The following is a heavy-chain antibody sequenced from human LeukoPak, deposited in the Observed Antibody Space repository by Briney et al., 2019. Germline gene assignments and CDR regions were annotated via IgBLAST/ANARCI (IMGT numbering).Heavy chain of an antibody. J-gene: IGHJ4*02. CDR2: INWNGGST. Sequence: GGSLRLSCAASGFTFDDYGMSWVRQAPGKGLEWVSGINWNGGSTGYADSVKGRFTISRDNAKNSLYLQMNSLRAEDTALYYCARVHYYGSGSYSPFDYWGQGTLVTVSS. CDR3: ARVHYYGSGSYSPFDY. CDR1: GFTFDDYG. D-gene: IGHD3-10*01. V-gene: IGHV3-20*04.